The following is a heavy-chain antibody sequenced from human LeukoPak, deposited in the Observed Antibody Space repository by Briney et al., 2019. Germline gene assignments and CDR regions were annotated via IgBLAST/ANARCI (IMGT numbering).Heavy chain of an antibody. Sequence: GGSLRLSCAASGFTFSSYGMHWVRQAPGKGLEWVAFIRYDGSNKYYADSVKGRFTISRDNSKNTLYLQMNSLRAEDTAVYYCAKDRGEYYYGSDWEGAPQYWGQGTLVTVSS. CDR3: AKDRGEYYYGSDWEGAPQY. V-gene: IGHV3-30*02. D-gene: IGHD3-10*01. J-gene: IGHJ4*02. CDR1: GFTFSSYG. CDR2: IRYDGSNK.